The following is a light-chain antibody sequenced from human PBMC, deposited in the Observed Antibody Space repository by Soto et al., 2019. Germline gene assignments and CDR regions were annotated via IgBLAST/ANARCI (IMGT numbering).Light chain of an antibody. CDR1: HDINNN. CDR2: DAS. Sequence: DIQMTQSPSSLSAYIGDRVTITCQASHDINNNLNWYQQKPGKAPKLLIHDASTLEKGVPSRFSGGRSGTDFTFTISSLQPEDISSYYGPHYRMLPWFTFGQGTKLEIK. V-gene: IGKV1-33*01. CDR3: PHYRMLPWFT. J-gene: IGKJ2*01.